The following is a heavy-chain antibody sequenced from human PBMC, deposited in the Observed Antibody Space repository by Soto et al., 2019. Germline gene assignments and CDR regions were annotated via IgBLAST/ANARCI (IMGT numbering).Heavy chain of an antibody. CDR3: ARVDFWSGFWGLDS. CDR2: IKEDGSEK. CDR1: GFTFSWHW. Sequence: EVQLVESGGGLVQPGGSLRLSCAASGFTFSWHWMSWVRQAPGKGLEWVTNIKEDGSEKYYADSVKGRFTVSRDNAKNSLSLEVRSLGAEDPALYYCARVDFWSGFWGLDSWGQGTLVTVSS. D-gene: IGHD3-3*01. J-gene: IGHJ4*02. V-gene: IGHV3-7*01.